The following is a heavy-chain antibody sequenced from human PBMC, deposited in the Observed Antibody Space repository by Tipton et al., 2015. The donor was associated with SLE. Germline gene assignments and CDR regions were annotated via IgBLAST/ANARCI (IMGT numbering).Heavy chain of an antibody. CDR3: ARGRPSDYIWVYSGLVFDY. D-gene: IGHD3-16*01. V-gene: IGHV4-34*01. CDR2: INHSGSN. CDR1: GGSFSGYY. Sequence: TLSLTCAVYGGSFSGYYWSWIRQPPGKGMEWIGEINHSGSNNYNQSLESRVTISVDTSKNQFSLKLSSVTAADKALYYCARGRPSDYIWVYSGLVFDYWVHVSLLTGSS. J-gene: IGHJ4*01.